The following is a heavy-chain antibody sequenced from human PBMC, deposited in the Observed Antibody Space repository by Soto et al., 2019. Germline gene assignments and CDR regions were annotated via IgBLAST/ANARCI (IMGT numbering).Heavy chain of an antibody. J-gene: IGHJ4*02. Sequence: SETLSLTCAVYGGSFSGYYWSWIRQPPGKGLEWIGEINHSGSTNYNPSLKSRVTISVDTSKNQFSLKLSSVTAADTAVYYCAVEYPQAGQWLVQRDSWGQGTLVTVSS. CDR2: INHSGST. D-gene: IGHD6-19*01. CDR1: GGSFSGYY. CDR3: AVEYPQAGQWLVQRDS. V-gene: IGHV4-34*01.